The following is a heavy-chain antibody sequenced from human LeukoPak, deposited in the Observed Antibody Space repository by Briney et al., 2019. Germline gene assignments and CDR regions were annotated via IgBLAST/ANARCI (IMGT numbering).Heavy chain of an antibody. Sequence: GASVKVSCKASGYTFTSYGISWVRQAPGQGLEWMGWISAYNGNTNYAQKFQGRVTITADKSTSTAYMELSSLRSEDTAVYYCARDSGYSIDWGQGTLVTVSS. J-gene: IGHJ4*02. CDR2: ISAYNGNT. D-gene: IGHD5-18*01. CDR3: ARDSGYSID. V-gene: IGHV1-18*01. CDR1: GYTFTSYG.